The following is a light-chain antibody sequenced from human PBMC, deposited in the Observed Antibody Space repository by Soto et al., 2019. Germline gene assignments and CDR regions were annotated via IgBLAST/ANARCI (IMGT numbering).Light chain of an antibody. Sequence: QSALTQPASVSGSPVRSITISCTGTSSDVGGYNYVSWYQQHPGKAPKLMIYEVSNRPSGVSNRFSGSKSGNTASLTISGLQAEDEGDYYCSSYTSSSIDYVFGTGTKLTVL. CDR1: SSDVGGYNY. CDR3: SSYTSSSIDYV. V-gene: IGLV2-14*01. J-gene: IGLJ1*01. CDR2: EVS.